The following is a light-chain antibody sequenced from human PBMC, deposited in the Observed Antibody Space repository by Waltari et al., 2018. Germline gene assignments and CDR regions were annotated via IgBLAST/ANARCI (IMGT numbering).Light chain of an antibody. J-gene: IGKJ2*03. V-gene: IGKV1-17*01. CDR2: DAF. CDR3: LQYNGAPYS. CDR1: QDIKNY. Sequence: DIQMTQSPSSLSASIGDRVTITCRASQDIKNYLNWYQQKPGKPPKRLIYDAFSLQSGAPSRFSGSGSGTVFTLTISSLQPEDFATSYCLQYNGAPYSFGQGTKVEIK.